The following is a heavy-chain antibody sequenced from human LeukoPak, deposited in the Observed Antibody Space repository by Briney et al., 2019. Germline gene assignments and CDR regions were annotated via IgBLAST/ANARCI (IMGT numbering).Heavy chain of an antibody. J-gene: IGHJ6*03. D-gene: IGHD3-10*01. CDR2: INHSGSP. CDR1: GGSISDYY. V-gene: IGHV4-34*01. CDR3: TRGRGIDWSGTYMDV. Sequence: PSETLSLTCGVSGGSISDYYWNWIRQPPGQGLEWIGEINHSGSPNYNPSLKSRVTISADTSKNQFSLNLISVTAAETAVYYCTRGRGIDWSGTYMDVWGKGTTVTVSS.